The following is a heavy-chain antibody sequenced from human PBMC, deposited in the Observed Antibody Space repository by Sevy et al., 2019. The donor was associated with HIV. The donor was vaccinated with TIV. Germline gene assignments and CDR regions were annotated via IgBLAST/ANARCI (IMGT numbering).Heavy chain of an antibody. D-gene: IGHD2-2*02. J-gene: IGHJ6*02. CDR3: ARESGGYCSSTSCYTDYYYGMDV. CDR1: GGTFSSYA. CDR2: IIPIFGTA. V-gene: IGHV1-69*13. Sequence: ASVKVSCKASGGTFSSYAISWVRQAPGQGLEWMGGIIPIFGTANYAQKFQGRVTITADESTSTAYMELSSLRSEDTAMYYCARESGGYCSSTSCYTDYYYGMDVWGQGTTVTVSS.